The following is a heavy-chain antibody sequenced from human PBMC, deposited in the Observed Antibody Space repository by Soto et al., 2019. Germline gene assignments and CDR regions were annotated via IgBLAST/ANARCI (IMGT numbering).Heavy chain of an antibody. CDR1: GFSFGSYA. J-gene: IGHJ4*02. D-gene: IGHD6-6*01. CDR3: AKADLEYSSIDY. V-gene: IGHV3-23*01. CDR2: ISGSGGST. Sequence: PGGSLRLSCAASGFSFGSYAMSWVRQAPGKGLEWVSAISGSGGSTYYADSVKGRFTISRDNSKNTLYLQMNSLRAEDAAVYYCAKADLEYSSIDYWGQGTLVTVS.